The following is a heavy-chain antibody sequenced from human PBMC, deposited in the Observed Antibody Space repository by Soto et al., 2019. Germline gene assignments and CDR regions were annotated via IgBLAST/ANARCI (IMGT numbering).Heavy chain of an antibody. Sequence: GGSLRLSCAASGFTFSSYWMHWVRQAPGKGLVWVSRINSDGSSTSYADSVKVRFTISRNNAKNTLYLQMNSLRAEDTAVYYCASDWGYNWNRNDYWGQGTLVTVSS. J-gene: IGHJ4*02. V-gene: IGHV3-74*01. CDR2: INSDGSST. CDR1: GFTFSSYW. CDR3: ASDWGYNWNRNDY. D-gene: IGHD1-20*01.